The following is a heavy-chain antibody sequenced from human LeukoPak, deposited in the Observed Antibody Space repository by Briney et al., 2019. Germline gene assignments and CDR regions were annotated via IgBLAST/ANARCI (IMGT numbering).Heavy chain of an antibody. V-gene: IGHV4-4*02. CDR3: ARDANYHDSDAYYDALDI. D-gene: IGHD3-16*01. CDR2: MYLSGTT. J-gene: IGHJ3*02. Sequence: PSETLSLTCTVSGDSINSLDLWSWVRQPPGKGLEWIGEMYLSGTTHSNPSVKSRVTISIDKSKNQFFLNLSFVTAADTAVYYCARDANYHDSDAYYDALDIWGQGTLVTVSS. CDR1: GDSINSLDL.